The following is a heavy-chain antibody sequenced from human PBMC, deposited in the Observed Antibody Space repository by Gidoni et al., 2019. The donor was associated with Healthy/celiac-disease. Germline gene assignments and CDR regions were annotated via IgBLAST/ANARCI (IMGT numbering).Heavy chain of an antibody. V-gene: IGHV3-9*01. D-gene: IGHD5-18*01. CDR1: GFTFDDYA. Sequence: CAASGFTFDDYAMHWGRQAPGKGLGWVSGISWNSGSIGYADSVKGRFTISRDNAKNSLYLQMNSLRAEDTALYYCAKDKYSYGFDGAFDYWGQGTLVTVSS. CDR3: AKDKYSYGFDGAFDY. CDR2: ISWNSGSI. J-gene: IGHJ4*02.